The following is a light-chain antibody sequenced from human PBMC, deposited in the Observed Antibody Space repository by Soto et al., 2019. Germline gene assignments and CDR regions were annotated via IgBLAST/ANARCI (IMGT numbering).Light chain of an antibody. CDR2: DVS. J-gene: IGLJ2*01. V-gene: IGLV2-14*03. CDR1: RSDVGGYNY. Sequence: QYALTQPASVYGSPGQSITISCTRTRSDVGGYNYVSWYQQDPGKAPKLMIYDVSNRPSGISNRFSGSKSGNMASLTISGLQAEDEADYYCSSYSDISTLVVFGGGTQLTV. CDR3: SSYSDISTLVV.